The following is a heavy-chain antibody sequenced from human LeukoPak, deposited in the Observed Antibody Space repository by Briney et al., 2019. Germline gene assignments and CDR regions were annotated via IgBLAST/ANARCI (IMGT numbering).Heavy chain of an antibody. V-gene: IGHV4-59*01. Sequence: SETLSLTCTVSGGSISSYYWSWIRQPPGKGLEGIGYIYYSGSTNYNPSLRSRVTISVDTSKNQFSLKLSSVTAADTAVYYCARDGSGSYLPDFYFDYWGQGTLVTVSS. CDR3: ARDGSGSYLPDFYFDY. CDR2: IYYSGST. J-gene: IGHJ4*02. D-gene: IGHD3-10*01. CDR1: GGSISSYY.